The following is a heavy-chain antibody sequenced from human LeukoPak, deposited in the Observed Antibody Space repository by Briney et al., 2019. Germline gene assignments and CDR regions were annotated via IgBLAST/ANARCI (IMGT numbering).Heavy chain of an antibody. V-gene: IGHV3-7*01. J-gene: IGHJ6*03. Sequence: PGGSLRLSCAASGFTCSSYWMSWVRQAPGKGLEWVANIKQDGSEKYSVDSVKGRFTISRDNAKNSLYMQMNSLRAEDTAVYYCARVMSASVWRSYGSYYYYYYMDIWGKGTTVTVSS. CDR1: GFTCSSYW. CDR3: ARVMSASVWRSYGSYYYYYYMDI. D-gene: IGHD3-16*01. CDR2: IKQDGSEK.